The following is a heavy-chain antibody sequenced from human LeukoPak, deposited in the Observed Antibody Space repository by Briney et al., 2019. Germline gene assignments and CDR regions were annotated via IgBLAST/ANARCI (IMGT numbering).Heavy chain of an antibody. V-gene: IGHV1-69*13. CDR2: IIPIFGTA. J-gene: IGHJ5*02. CDR1: GYTFTSYD. CDR3: AREVVAASNWFDP. D-gene: IGHD2-15*01. Sequence: SVKVSCKASGYTFTSYDINWVRQATGQGLEWMGGIIPIFGTANYAQKFQGRVTITADESTSTAYMELSSLRSEDTAVYYCAREVVAASNWFDPWGQGTLVTVSS.